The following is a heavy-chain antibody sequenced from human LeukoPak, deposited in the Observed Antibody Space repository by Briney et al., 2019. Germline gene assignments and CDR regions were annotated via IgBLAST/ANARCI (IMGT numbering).Heavy chain of an antibody. Sequence: GGSLRLSCAASGFTFSSYGMSWVRQAPGKGLEWVSAISGSGGSTYYADSVKGRFTISRDNSKNTLYLQMNSLRVEDTAVYFCAKAHRGFDDFWTGYDYWGQGTLVTVSS. V-gene: IGHV3-23*01. CDR1: GFTFSSYG. CDR3: AKAHRGFDDFWTGYDY. D-gene: IGHD3/OR15-3a*01. J-gene: IGHJ4*02. CDR2: ISGSGGST.